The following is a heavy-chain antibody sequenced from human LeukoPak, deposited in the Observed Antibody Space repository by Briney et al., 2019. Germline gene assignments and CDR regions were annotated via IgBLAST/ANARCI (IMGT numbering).Heavy chain of an antibody. J-gene: IGHJ4*02. CDR1: GFTFSSYA. CDR3: ARERGYFDY. CDR2: ISYDGSNK. Sequence: GGSLRLSWAASGFTFSSYAMHWVRQAPGKGLEWVAVISYDGSNKYYADSVKGRFTISRDNSKNTLYLQMNSLRAEDTAVYYCARERGYFDYWGQGTLVTVSS. D-gene: IGHD3-10*01. V-gene: IGHV3-30-3*01.